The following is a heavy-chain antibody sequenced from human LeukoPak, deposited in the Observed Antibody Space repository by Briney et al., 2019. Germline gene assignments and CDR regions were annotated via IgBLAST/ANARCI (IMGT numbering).Heavy chain of an antibody. CDR1: GYTFTGYY. Sequence: GASVKVSCKASGYTFTGYYMHWVRQAPGQGLEWMGWINPNSGGANYAQKFQGRVTMTRDTSISTAYMELSRLRSDDTAVYYCAVHYYDSSGYHDYWGQGTLVTVSS. V-gene: IGHV1-2*02. D-gene: IGHD3-22*01. J-gene: IGHJ4*02. CDR2: INPNSGGA. CDR3: AVHYYDSSGYHDY.